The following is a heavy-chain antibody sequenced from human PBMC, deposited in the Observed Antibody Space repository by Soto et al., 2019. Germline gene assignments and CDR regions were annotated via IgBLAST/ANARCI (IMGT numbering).Heavy chain of an antibody. CDR1: GFTFSSYW. Sequence: PGGSLRLSCAASGFTFSSYWMSWVRQAPGKGLEWVANIKQDGSEKYYVDSVKGRFTISRDNAKNSLYLQMNSLRAEDTAVYYCARESHWNLAGGMDVWGQGTMVTVSS. J-gene: IGHJ6*02. V-gene: IGHV3-7*05. D-gene: IGHD1-1*01. CDR3: ARESHWNLAGGMDV. CDR2: IKQDGSEK.